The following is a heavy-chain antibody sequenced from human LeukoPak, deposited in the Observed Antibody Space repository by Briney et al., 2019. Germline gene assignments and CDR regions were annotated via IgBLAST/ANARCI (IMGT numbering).Heavy chain of an antibody. D-gene: IGHD5-18*01. Sequence: PSQTLSLTCTVSGGSISSGDYYWSWIRQPPGKVLEWIGYIYYSGSTYYNPSLKSRVTISVDTSKNQFSLKLSSVTAADTAVYYCARGTYSYGYFDYWGQGTLVTVSS. CDR1: GGSISSGDYY. CDR2: IYYSGST. CDR3: ARGTYSYGYFDY. V-gene: IGHV4-30-4*01. J-gene: IGHJ4*02.